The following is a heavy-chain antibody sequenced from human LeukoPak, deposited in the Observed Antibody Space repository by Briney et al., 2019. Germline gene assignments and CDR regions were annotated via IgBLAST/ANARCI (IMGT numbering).Heavy chain of an antibody. CDR2: INAGNGNT. V-gene: IGHV1-3*01. Sequence: ASVKVSCKASGYTFTSYAMHWVRQAPGQRLEWMGWINAGNGNTKYSQKFQGRVTITRDTSTSTAYMELRSLRSDDTAVYYCAREIGDSGSLGGPWFDPWGQGTLVTVSS. D-gene: IGHD1-26*01. CDR1: GYTFTSYA. CDR3: AREIGDSGSLGGPWFDP. J-gene: IGHJ5*02.